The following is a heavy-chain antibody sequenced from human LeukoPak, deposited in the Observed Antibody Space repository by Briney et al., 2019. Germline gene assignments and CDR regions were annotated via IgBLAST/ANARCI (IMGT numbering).Heavy chain of an antibody. CDR1: GYTLSNYD. Sequence: ASVKVSCKACGYTLSNYDINWIRQATGQGLDWMGWVSPKTGDTGYTQKFRGRVTMTWNTSINTAYMELSGLRSDDTAVYYCARGRPHADWGQGTPVTVSS. J-gene: IGHJ4*03. CDR3: ARGRPHAD. V-gene: IGHV1-8*01. CDR2: VSPKTGDT. D-gene: IGHD2-2*01.